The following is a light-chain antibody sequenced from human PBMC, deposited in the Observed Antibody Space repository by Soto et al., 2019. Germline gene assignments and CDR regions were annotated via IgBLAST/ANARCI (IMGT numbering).Light chain of an antibody. V-gene: IGKV3-20*01. Sequence: EIVWTQSPVTLTLSTGERTTLSCRFSQSVSSSFLAWYQQRPGQAPRLLIYAASSRATGIPDRFSGSGSGTDFTLTIIRLEPEDFAVYYCQQYGNSPQTFGQGTKLDIK. CDR3: QQYGNSPQT. CDR1: QSVSSSF. J-gene: IGKJ1*01. CDR2: AAS.